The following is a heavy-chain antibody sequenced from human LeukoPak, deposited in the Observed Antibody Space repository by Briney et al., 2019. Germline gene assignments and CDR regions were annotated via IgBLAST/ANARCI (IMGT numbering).Heavy chain of an antibody. Sequence: GSLRLSCAASGFTFSSYAMSWIRQPPGKGLEWIGEINHSGSTNYNPSLKSRVTISVDTSKNQFSLKLSSVTAADTAVYYCARGYSSTSLEQNYYYYGMDVWGQGTTVTVSS. CDR2: INHSGST. J-gene: IGHJ6*02. D-gene: IGHD2-2*01. CDR3: ARGYSSTSLEQNYYYYGMDV. CDR1: GFTFSSYA. V-gene: IGHV4-34*01.